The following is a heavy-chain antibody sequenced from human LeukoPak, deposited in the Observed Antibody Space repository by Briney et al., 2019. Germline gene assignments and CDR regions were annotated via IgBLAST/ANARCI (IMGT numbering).Heavy chain of an antibody. V-gene: IGHV1-2*02. J-gene: IGHJ6*02. Sequence: ASVKLSCKASGSTFTGCYMHWVRQAPGQGLGWMRWINPNSGGTNYAQKFQGRVTMNRDTSISTAYMVLSRLRSGDTAVYYCASASGSYPIYYHYGMDVWGQGTTVTVSS. CDR3: ASASGSYPIYYHYGMDV. CDR2: INPNSGGT. CDR1: GSTFTGCY. D-gene: IGHD1-26*01.